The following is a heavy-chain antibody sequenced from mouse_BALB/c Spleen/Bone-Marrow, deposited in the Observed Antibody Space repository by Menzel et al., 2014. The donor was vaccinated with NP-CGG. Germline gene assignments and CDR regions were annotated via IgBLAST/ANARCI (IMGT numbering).Heavy chain of an antibody. CDR1: GYTFTSSW. CDR2: IHPNSGNT. Sequence: VKLVESGSVLVRPGASVKLSCKASGYTFTSSWMHWAKQRPGQGLEWIGEIHPNSGNTNYNEKFKGKATLTVDTSSSTAYVDLSSLTSEDSAVYYCARGDPYYRYSDCWGQGTTLTVSS. V-gene: IGHV1S130*01. D-gene: IGHD2-14*01. J-gene: IGHJ2*01. CDR3: ARGDPYYRYSDC.